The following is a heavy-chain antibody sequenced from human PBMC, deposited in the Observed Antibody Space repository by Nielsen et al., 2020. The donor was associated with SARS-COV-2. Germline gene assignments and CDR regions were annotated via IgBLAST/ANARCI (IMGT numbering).Heavy chain of an antibody. J-gene: IGHJ4*02. V-gene: IGHV3-21*01. CDR3: TRAGGLNDY. D-gene: IGHD6-25*01. CDR2: ISGSSGYI. CDR1: GFTFSSYG. Sequence: ESLKLSCVASGFTFSSYGMNWVRQAPGKGLECVSSISGSSGYITYSDSVKGRFTISRDNANNSLYLQINSLRAEDSAIYYCTRAGGLNDYWGQGTLVTVSS.